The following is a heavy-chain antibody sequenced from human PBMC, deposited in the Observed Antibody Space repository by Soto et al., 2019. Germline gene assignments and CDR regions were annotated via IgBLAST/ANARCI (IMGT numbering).Heavy chain of an antibody. CDR3: AREGYYSGSGSYSPPRYYGMDV. D-gene: IGHD3-10*01. V-gene: IGHV1-3*01. J-gene: IGHJ6*02. Sequence: ASVKVSCKASEYTFTNYAMHWVRQAPGQRLEWMGWINAGNGNTKYSQKFQGRVTMTTDTSTRTAYMELKSLRSDDTAVYYCAREGYYSGSGSYSPPRYYGMDVWGQGTTVTVSS. CDR2: INAGNGNT. CDR1: EYTFTNYA.